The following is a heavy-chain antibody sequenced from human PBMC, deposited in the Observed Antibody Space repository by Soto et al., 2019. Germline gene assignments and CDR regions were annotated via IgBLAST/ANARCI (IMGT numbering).Heavy chain of an antibody. Sequence: QVQLVQSGDEMKKPGASVRVSCKASGYIFVNYGIAWVRQAPGQGLEWMGWISPYTGDTHSASKVQGRLTMTTDTSTTTAYRDRGSLTSADTAVYYCAMVDNYVTPTPQDVWGQGTTVTVSS. CDR1: GYIFVNYG. J-gene: IGHJ6*02. D-gene: IGHD3-16*01. CDR2: ISPYTGDT. V-gene: IGHV1-18*01. CDR3: AMVDNYVTPTPQDV.